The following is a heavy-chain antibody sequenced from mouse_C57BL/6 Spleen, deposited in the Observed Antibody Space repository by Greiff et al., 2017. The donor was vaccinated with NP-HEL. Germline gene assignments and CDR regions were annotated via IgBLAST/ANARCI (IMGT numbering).Heavy chain of an antibody. J-gene: IGHJ2*01. CDR2: IHPNSGST. Sequence: QVQLKQPGAELVKPGASVKLSCKASGYTFTSYWMHWVKQRPGQGLEWIGMIHPNSGSTNYNEKFKSKATLTVDKSSSTAYMQLSSLTSEDSAVYYCARETDNGDDYWGQGTTLTVSS. CDR1: GYTFTSYW. V-gene: IGHV1-64*01. CDR3: ARETDNGDDY. D-gene: IGHD4-1*02.